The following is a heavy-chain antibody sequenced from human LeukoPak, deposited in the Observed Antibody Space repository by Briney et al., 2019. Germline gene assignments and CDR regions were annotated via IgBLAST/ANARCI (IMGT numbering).Heavy chain of an antibody. V-gene: IGHV1-69*13. CDR1: GGTFSSYA. CDR2: IIPIFGTA. J-gene: IGHJ4*02. D-gene: IGHD3-10*01. CDR3: AKRGGSGSYFTDDY. Sequence: SVKVSCKASGGTFSSYAISWVRQAPGQGLEWMGGIIPIFGTANYAQKFQGRVTITADESTSTAYMELSSLRSEDTAVYYCAKRGGSGSYFTDDYWGQGTLVTVSS.